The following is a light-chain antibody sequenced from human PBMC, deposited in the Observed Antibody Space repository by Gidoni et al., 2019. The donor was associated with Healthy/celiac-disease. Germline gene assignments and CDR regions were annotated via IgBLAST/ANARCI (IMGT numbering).Light chain of an antibody. J-gene: IGKJ2*01. Sequence: EIVMTQSPATLSVSPGERATLSCRASQSVSSNLAWYQQKPGQAPRLLIYGASTGATGIPARFSGSGSGTEFTLTISSLQSEDFAVYYCQQYNNWPPYTFGQVTKLEIK. V-gene: IGKV3-15*01. CDR2: GAS. CDR3: QQYNNWPPYT. CDR1: QSVSSN.